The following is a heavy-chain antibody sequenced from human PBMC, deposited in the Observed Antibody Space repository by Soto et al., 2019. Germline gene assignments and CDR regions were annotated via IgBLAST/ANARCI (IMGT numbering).Heavy chain of an antibody. CDR1: GYTFTSYY. Sequence: QVQLVQSGAEVKKPGASVKVSCKASGYTFTSYYMHWVRQAPGQGLEWMGIINPSGGSTSYAQKFRGRVPMTRDTSTGTVYVGRSSLRSEDTAVYYCARVSGSVDVSSGWYLDSWGQGTLSPSPQ. CDR2: INPSGGST. D-gene: IGHD6-19*01. V-gene: IGHV1-46*01. J-gene: IGHJ4*02. CDR3: ARVSGSVDVSSGWYLDS.